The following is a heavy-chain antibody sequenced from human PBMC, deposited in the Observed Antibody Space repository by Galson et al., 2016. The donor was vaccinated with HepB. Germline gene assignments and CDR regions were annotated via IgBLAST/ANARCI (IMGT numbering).Heavy chain of an antibody. J-gene: IGHJ3*02. V-gene: IGHV3-30*18. D-gene: IGHD2-15*01. Sequence: SLRLSCAASEFSFSYYGMHWVRQAAGKGLEWVAVISYDGSNKYYADSVKGRFTIFRDNSKNTLYLQMNSLRVEDTAVYYCVKDTGAVMVADSTDAFDIWGQGTMVTVSS. CDR3: VKDTGAVMVADSTDAFDI. CDR1: EFSFSYYG. CDR2: ISYDGSNK.